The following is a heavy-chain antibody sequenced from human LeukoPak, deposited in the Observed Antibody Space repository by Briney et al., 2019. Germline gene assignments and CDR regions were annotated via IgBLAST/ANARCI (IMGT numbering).Heavy chain of an antibody. CDR3: ARAPYDSGSHRPLCYFYGMDV. CDR2: INHSGST. D-gene: IGHD3-10*01. V-gene: IGHV4-34*01. Sequence: SETLSLTCAVYGGSFSGYYWSWIRQPPGKGLEWIGEINHSGSTNYNPSLKSRVTISVDTSKNQFSLKLSSVTAADTAVYYCARAPYDSGSHRPLCYFYGMDVWGQGTAVTVSS. J-gene: IGHJ6*02. CDR1: GGSFSGYY.